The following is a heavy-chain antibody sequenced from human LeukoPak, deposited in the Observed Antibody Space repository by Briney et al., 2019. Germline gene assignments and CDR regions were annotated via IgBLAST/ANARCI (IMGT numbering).Heavy chain of an antibody. CDR3: AGAYSPPWISDSYAFDL. D-gene: IGHD2-15*01. J-gene: IGHJ3*01. Sequence: GGSLRLSCAASGFTFSNSDMNWVRQAPGKGLEWISSIDTDGTYIHYADSVKGRFTISRDNAKSSLYLQMNSLRADDTAVYFCAGAYSPPWISDSYAFDLWGQGTMVTVSS. CDR1: GFTFSNSD. CDR2: IDTDGTYI. V-gene: IGHV3-21*06.